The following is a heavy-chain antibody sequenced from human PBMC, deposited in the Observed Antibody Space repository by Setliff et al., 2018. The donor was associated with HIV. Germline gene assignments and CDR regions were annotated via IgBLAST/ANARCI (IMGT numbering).Heavy chain of an antibody. J-gene: IGHJ4*02. CDR1: GFTFSSYA. CDR3: AIDVIGGWLRPMPDY. V-gene: IGHV3-30*04. D-gene: IGHD5-12*01. CDR2: ISYDGSNK. Sequence: QTGGSLRLSCAASGFTFSSYAMHWVRQAPGKGLEWVAVISYDGSNKYYADSVKGRFTISRDNSKNTLYLQMNSLRSEDTAVYYCAIDVIGGWLRPMPDYWGQGTQVTVSS.